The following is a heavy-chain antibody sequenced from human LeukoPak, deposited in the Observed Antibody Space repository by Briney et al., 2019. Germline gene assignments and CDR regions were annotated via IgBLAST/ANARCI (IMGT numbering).Heavy chain of an antibody. CDR1: GFSFSNYD. CDR3: AKSLSGRSAFDI. J-gene: IGHJ3*02. Sequence: GGSLRLSCAASGFSFSNYDMRWVRQAPGKGLEWVSTISDSGGTTDYADSVKGRFTISRDNSKNTLYLQMNSLRAEDTAVYYCAKSLSGRSAFDIWGQGTMVTVSS. CDR2: ISDSGGTT. D-gene: IGHD1-26*01. V-gene: IGHV3-23*01.